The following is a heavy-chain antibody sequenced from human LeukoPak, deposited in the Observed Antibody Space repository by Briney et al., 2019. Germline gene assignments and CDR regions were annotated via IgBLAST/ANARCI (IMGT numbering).Heavy chain of an antibody. V-gene: IGHV4-39*07. CDR1: GGSISSSSYY. J-gene: IGHJ3*02. Sequence: SETLSLTCTVSGGSISSSSYYWGWIRQPPGKGLEWIGSIYYSGSTYYNPSLKSRVTISVDTSKNQFSLKLSSVTAADTAVYYCARAAYDFWSGYHDHGAFDIWGQGTMVTVSS. CDR2: IYYSGST. D-gene: IGHD3-3*01. CDR3: ARAAYDFWSGYHDHGAFDI.